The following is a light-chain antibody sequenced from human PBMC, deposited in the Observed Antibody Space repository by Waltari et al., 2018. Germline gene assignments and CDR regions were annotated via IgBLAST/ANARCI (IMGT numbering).Light chain of an antibody. CDR1: QSVLSSSNNRNY. V-gene: IGKV4-1*01. Sequence: DIVLTQSPDSLAVSLGERATIKCRCSQSVLSSSNNRNYLGCYQQKPGQPPKLLISWASTREFGVPDRFSGSGSGTDFTLTISSLQAEDVALYYCQQCYTFPYTFGQGTKLELK. CDR3: QQCYTFPYT. CDR2: WAS. J-gene: IGKJ2*01.